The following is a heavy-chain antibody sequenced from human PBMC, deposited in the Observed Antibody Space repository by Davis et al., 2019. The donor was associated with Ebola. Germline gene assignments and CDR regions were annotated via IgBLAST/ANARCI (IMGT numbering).Heavy chain of an antibody. Sequence: PSETLSLTCAVYGGSFSGYYWGWIRQPPGKGLEWIGSIYYTGTTYYNPPLKSRVTISVDTSKNQFSLKLNSVTAADTAVYYCVRDLYSRSSGLYYFDDWGRGTLVTVSS. J-gene: IGHJ4*02. CDR2: IYYTGTT. CDR1: GGSFSGYY. V-gene: IGHV4-34*01. D-gene: IGHD6-6*01. CDR3: VRDLYSRSSGLYYFDD.